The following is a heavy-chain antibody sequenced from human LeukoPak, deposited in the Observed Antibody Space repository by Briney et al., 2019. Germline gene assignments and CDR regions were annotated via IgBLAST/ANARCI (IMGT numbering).Heavy chain of an antibody. V-gene: IGHV3-21*01. J-gene: IGHJ5*02. CDR1: GFTFSSYS. Sequence: GGSLRLSCAASGFTFSSYSINWVRQAPGKGLEWVSCVSSTSSFIYYADSVKGRFTISRDNAKNSLYLQMESLRVEDTAVYYCANFQTVGVKPFEHWGQGTLVTVSS. D-gene: IGHD1-26*01. CDR2: VSSTSSFI. CDR3: ANFQTVGVKPFEH.